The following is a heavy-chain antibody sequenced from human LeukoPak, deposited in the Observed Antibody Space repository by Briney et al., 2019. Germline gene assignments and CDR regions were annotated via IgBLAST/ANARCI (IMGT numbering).Heavy chain of an antibody. J-gene: IGHJ3*02. Sequence: GSLRLSCTASGFTFGDYAMSWVRQAPGKGLEWVGFIRSKAYGGTTEYAASVKGRFTISRDDSKSIAYLQMNSLKTEDTAVYYCTRNLWLGEGVFDIGGQGTMATVSS. CDR3: TRNLWLGEGVFDI. D-gene: IGHD3-10*01. CDR2: IRSKAYGGTT. CDR1: GFTFGDYA. V-gene: IGHV3-49*04.